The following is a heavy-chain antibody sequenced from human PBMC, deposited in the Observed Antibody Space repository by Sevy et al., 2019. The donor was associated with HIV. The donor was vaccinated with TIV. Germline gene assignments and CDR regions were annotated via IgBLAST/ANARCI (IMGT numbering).Heavy chain of an antibody. J-gene: IGHJ6*02. CDR1: GGSISSSSYY. V-gene: IGHV4-39*01. Sequence: SETLSLTCTVSGGSISSSSYYWGWIRQPPGKGLEWIGSIYYSGSTYYNPSLKSRVTISVDTSKNQFSLKLSSVTAADTAVYYCVGGGGQLVRDCYGMDVWGQGTTVTVSS. CDR2: IYYSGST. CDR3: VGGGGQLVRDCYGMDV. D-gene: IGHD6-6*01.